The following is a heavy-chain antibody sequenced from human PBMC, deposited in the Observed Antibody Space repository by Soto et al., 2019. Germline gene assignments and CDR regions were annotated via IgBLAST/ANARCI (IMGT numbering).Heavy chain of an antibody. CDR2: IIPIFGTA. CDR3: ARGARVPLRYFDWSSDV. CDR1: GGTFSSYA. D-gene: IGHD3-9*01. J-gene: IGHJ6*02. V-gene: IGHV1-69*13. Sequence: SVKVSCKASGGTFSSYAISWVRQAPGQGLEWMGGIIPIFGTANYAQKFQGRVTITADESTSTAYMELSSLRSEDTAVYYCARGARVPLRYFDWSSDVWGQGTTVTVSS.